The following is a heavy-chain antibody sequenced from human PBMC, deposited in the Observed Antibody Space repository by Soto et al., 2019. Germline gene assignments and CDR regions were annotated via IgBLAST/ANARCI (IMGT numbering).Heavy chain of an antibody. Sequence: ASVKVSCKACGYTITSYAMHWVRQAPGQRLEWMGWINAGNGNTKYSQKFQGRVTITRDTSASTAYMELSSLRSEDTAVYYCAREASAVMVFLLHPLSMHVSGPATTVTVS. CDR2: INAGNGNT. CDR1: GYTITSYA. J-gene: IGHJ6*02. V-gene: IGHV1-3*01. CDR3: AREASAVMVFLLHPLSMHV. D-gene: IGHD2-8*01.